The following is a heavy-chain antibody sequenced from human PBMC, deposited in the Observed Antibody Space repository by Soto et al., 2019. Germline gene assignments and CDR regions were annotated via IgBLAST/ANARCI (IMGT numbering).Heavy chain of an antibody. Sequence: QVQLVQSGAEVKKPESSVKVSCQAPGGTFSTYAITWVRHAPGQGLEWMRGIIPMFGTANYAQRFQDRVTITADESTYTVYMELSSLVSEDTAVYFCASGIPLSLRRINDGYSGWGQGTLVTVSS. CDR2: IIPMFGTA. J-gene: IGHJ1*01. V-gene: IGHV1-69*12. CDR3: ASGIPLSLRRINDGYSG. D-gene: IGHD3-22*01. CDR1: GGTFSTYA.